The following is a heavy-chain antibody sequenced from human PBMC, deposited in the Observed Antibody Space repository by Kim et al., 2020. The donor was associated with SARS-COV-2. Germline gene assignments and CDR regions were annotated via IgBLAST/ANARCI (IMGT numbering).Heavy chain of an antibody. V-gene: IGHV4-59*01. J-gene: IGHJ2*01. Sequence: SETLSLTCTVSGGSISSYYWSWIRQPPGKGLEWIGYIYYSGSTNYNPSLKSRVTISVDTSKNQFSLKLSSVTAADTAVYYCARAPGPTLRYFDWLPNSDIYWYFDLWGRGTLVTVSS. CDR3: ARAPGPTLRYFDWLPNSDIYWYFDL. CDR1: GGSISSYY. CDR2: IYYSGST. D-gene: IGHD3-9*01.